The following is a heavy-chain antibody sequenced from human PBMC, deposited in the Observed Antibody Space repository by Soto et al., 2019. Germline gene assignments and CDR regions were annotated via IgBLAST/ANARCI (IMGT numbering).Heavy chain of an antibody. D-gene: IGHD6-19*01. V-gene: IGHV2-5*05. Sequence: QITLKESGPTLVKPTQTLTLTCTFSGFSLSTSGVGVGWIRQPPGKALGWLALIYWDADQRSGPSLKSRIASTKDTTKNQVVPTITNIDTVDTATYYCAHRRQWNDAFDIWGQGTMVTVSS. CDR3: AHRRQWNDAFDI. CDR1: GFSLSTSGVG. J-gene: IGHJ3*02. CDR2: IYWDADQ.